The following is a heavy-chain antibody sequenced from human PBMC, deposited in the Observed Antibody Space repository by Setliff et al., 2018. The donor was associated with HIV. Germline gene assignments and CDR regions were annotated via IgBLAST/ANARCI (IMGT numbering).Heavy chain of an antibody. D-gene: IGHD2-2*01. CDR3: ARCAIVLVPAYFDP. CDR1: GGSISSSSYF. CDR2: IYSSGAT. Sequence: PSETLSLTCTVSGGSISSSSYFWGWIRQPPGKGLEWIGYIYSSGATYYNPSLKNRLTISVDTSKSQFSLKLSSVTAADAAVYYCARCAIVLVPAYFDPWGQGTLVTVS. V-gene: IGHV4-31*03. J-gene: IGHJ5*02.